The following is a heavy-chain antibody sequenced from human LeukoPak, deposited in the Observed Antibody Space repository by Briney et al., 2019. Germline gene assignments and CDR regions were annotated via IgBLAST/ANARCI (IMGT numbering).Heavy chain of an antibody. CDR1: GGSIRSTNW. CDR3: AREGGPYRPLDY. CDR2: VHLSGRT. Sequence: PSGTLSLTCGVSGGSIRSTNWWTWVRQPPGEGLEWIGEVHLSGRTNYNPSLESRVTMSVDMSENHISLKLTSVTAADTAVYYCAREGGPYRPLDYSGQGTLVTVSS. J-gene: IGHJ4*02. V-gene: IGHV4-4*02.